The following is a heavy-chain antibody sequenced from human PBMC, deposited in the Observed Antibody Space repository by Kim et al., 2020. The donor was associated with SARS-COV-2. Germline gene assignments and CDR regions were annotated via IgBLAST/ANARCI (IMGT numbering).Heavy chain of an antibody. J-gene: IGHJ6*01. CDR2: ISYDGSNK. CDR1: GFTFSSYG. D-gene: IGHD3-3*01. Sequence: WGSLRLSCAASGFTFSSYGMHWVRQAPGKGLEWVAVISYDGSNKYYADSVKGRFTISRDNSKNTLYLQMNSLRAEDTAVYYCAKVRGPYDFWRDGMDVWG. CDR3: AKVRGPYDFWRDGMDV. V-gene: IGHV3-30*18.